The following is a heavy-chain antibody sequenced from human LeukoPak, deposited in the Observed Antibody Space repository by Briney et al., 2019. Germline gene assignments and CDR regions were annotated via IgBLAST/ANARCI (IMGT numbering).Heavy chain of an antibody. Sequence: PGGSLRLSCVASGFTFRNYGMSWVRQAPGKGLEWLANTKLDGSDEHYADSVKGRFTISRDNAKNSLFLQMNNLGAADTAVYYCARDDSGPRNKYYHESTGFYSRPYYLDFWGQGDLVTVSS. CDR2: TKLDGSDE. J-gene: IGHJ4*02. D-gene: IGHD3-22*01. CDR3: ARDDSGPRNKYYHESTGFYSRPYYLDF. CDR1: GFTFRNYG. V-gene: IGHV3-7*01.